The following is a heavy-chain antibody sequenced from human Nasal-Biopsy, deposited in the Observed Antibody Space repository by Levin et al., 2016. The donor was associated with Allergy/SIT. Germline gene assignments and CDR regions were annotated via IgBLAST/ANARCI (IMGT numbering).Heavy chain of an antibody. CDR1: GRSFSGYY. Sequence: SETLSLTCAVYGRSFSGYYWTWICQPPGKGLEWIGEINHSGSTNCNPSLKSRVTISVDTSKNQFSLKLTSVTAADTAVYYCARTDDFGSNSRGGDFDYWGQGTLVTVSS. V-gene: IGHV4-34*01. CDR2: INHSGST. J-gene: IGHJ4*02. D-gene: IGHD4-23*01. CDR3: ARTDDFGSNSRGGDFDY.